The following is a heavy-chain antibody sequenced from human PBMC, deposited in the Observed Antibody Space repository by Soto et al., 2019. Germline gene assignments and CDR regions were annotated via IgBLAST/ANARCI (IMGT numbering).Heavy chain of an antibody. CDR3: AKGGYCSGGSCYSAVDY. J-gene: IGHJ4*02. Sequence: EVQLLESGGGLVQPGGSLRLSCAASGFTFSSYAMSWVRQAPGKGLEWVSAISGSGGSTYYADSVKGRFTISRDNSKNTLYLQMNSRRAEDTAVYYCAKGGYCSGGSCYSAVDYWGQGTLVTVSS. CDR1: GFTFSSYA. CDR2: ISGSGGST. D-gene: IGHD2-15*01. V-gene: IGHV3-23*01.